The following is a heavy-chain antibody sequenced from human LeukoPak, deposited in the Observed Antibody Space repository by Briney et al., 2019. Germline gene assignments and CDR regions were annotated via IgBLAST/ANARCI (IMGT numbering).Heavy chain of an antibody. V-gene: IGHV3-30*18. CDR3: AKQYSYGDYAAVDY. J-gene: IGHJ4*02. Sequence: GRSLRLSCAASGFTFSSYAMHWIRQAPGKGLEWVAVVSYDGSNKYYVDSVKGRFTISRDNSKNTLYLQMNSLRAEDTAVYYCAKQYSYGDYAAVDYWGQGTLVTVSS. D-gene: IGHD4-17*01. CDR2: VSYDGSNK. CDR1: GFTFSSYA.